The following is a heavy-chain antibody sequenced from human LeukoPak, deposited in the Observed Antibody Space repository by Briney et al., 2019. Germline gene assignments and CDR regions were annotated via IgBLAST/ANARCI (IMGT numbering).Heavy chain of an antibody. CDR3: ARVDTYDFWSGFKTIDY. Sequence: ASVKVSCKASGYTFTSYDINWVRQAIGQGLEWMGWMNPNSGNTGYAQKFQGRVTMTRNTSISTAYMELSSLRSEDTAMYYCARVDTYDFWSGFKTIDYWGQGTLVTVSS. CDR1: GYTFTSYD. V-gene: IGHV1-8*01. J-gene: IGHJ4*02. CDR2: MNPNSGNT. D-gene: IGHD3-3*01.